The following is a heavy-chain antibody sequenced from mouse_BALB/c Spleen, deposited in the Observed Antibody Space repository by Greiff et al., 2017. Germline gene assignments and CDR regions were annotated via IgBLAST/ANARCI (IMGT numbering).Heavy chain of an antibody. D-gene: IGHD2-14*01. CDR1: GYTFTSYT. CDR3: ARNYRYDETWFAY. Sequence: VKLVESGAELASPGASVKMSCKASGYTFTSYTMHWVKQRPGQGLEWIGYINPSSGYTNYNQKFKDKATLTADKSSRPAYMQLSSLTSEDSAVYYCARNYRYDETWFAYWGQGTLVTVSA. CDR2: INPSSGYT. J-gene: IGHJ3*01. V-gene: IGHV1-4*01.